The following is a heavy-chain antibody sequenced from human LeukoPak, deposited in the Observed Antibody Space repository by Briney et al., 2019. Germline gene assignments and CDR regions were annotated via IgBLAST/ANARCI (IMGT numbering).Heavy chain of an antibody. D-gene: IGHD4-17*01. Sequence: GGSLRLSCAASGFTLSSYSMNWVRQAPGKGLEWVSFISSGGSYIYYADSVKGRFTISRDNAENSLYLQMNSLRAEDTAVYYCARDARQMTSVTNLDYWGQGTLVTVSS. CDR1: GFTLSSYS. V-gene: IGHV3-21*01. CDR2: ISSGGSYI. CDR3: ARDARQMTSVTNLDY. J-gene: IGHJ4*02.